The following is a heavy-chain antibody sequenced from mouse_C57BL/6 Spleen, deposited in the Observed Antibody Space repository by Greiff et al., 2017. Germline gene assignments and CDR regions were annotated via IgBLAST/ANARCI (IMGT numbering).Heavy chain of an antibody. CDR3: ASREVYYGSSFDY. CDR1: GYTFTDYY. Sequence: EVQLQQSGPELVKPGASVKISCKASGYTFTDYYMNWVKQSHGKSLEWIGDINPNNGGTSYNQKFKGKATLTVDKSSSTAYMGLRSLTSEDSAVYYCASREVYYGSSFDYWGQGTTLTVSS. J-gene: IGHJ2*01. CDR2: INPNNGGT. D-gene: IGHD1-1*01. V-gene: IGHV1-26*01.